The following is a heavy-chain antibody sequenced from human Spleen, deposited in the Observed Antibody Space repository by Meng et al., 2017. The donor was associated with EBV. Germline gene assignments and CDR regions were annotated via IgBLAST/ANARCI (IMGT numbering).Heavy chain of an antibody. D-gene: IGHD4-17*01. CDR1: GGSVSLGISS. Sequence: QLPSWYPRRVMASTALSPIVTGSGGSVSLGISSWRWIPQPPGTGLEWFGYIYDRGSANYTPSLKSRLTISIDMSKNQFSLKLSSVTAADTAVYYCATLDYGDYEFDYWGQGTLVTVSS. CDR2: IYDRGSA. J-gene: IGHJ4*02. V-gene: IGHV4-61*01. CDR3: ATLDYGDYEFDY.